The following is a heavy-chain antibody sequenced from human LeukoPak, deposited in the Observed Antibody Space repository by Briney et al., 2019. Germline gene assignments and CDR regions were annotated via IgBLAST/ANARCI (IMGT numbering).Heavy chain of an antibody. CDR1: GFTVSSNY. CDR3: ARDQGGITRY. CDR2: IYSGGYT. Sequence: GGCLRLSCAASGFTVSSNYVNWVRQAPGKGLEWVSVIYSGGYTYYTDSVKGRFTISRDNSKNTLYLQMNSLRAEDTAVYYCARDQGGITRYWGQGTLVTVSS. J-gene: IGHJ4*02. V-gene: IGHV3-66*01. D-gene: IGHD3-10*01.